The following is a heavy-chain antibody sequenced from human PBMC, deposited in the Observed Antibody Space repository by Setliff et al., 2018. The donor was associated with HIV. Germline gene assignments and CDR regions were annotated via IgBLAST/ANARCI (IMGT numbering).Heavy chain of an antibody. D-gene: IGHD2-21*01. CDR3: AKRRVCNTSCYIVDYMDV. J-gene: IGHJ6*03. V-gene: IGHV3-23*01. Sequence: GGSLRLSCAASGFTFSNYAMGWVRQGPGKGLEWVSTIGAAGYPTHYAESVKGRFTISKDNSQNALYLQMNSLTDEDTAVYYCAKRRVCNTSCYIVDYMDVWGKGTTVTVSS. CDR1: GFTFSNYA. CDR2: IGAAGYPT.